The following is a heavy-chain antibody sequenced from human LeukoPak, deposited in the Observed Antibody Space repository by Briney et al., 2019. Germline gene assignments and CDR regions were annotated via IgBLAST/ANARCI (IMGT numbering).Heavy chain of an antibody. J-gene: IGHJ3*02. Sequence: GRSLRLSCAASGFTFSDYGMQWVRQAPGKGLEWVALISTDGSDKDYADSVKGRFTLSRDNSKNTLYLQMNSLRVEDTAVYYCAKDPGAFDIWGQGTMVTVSS. CDR3: AKDPGAFDI. CDR1: GFTFSDYG. CDR2: ISTDGSDK. V-gene: IGHV3-30*18.